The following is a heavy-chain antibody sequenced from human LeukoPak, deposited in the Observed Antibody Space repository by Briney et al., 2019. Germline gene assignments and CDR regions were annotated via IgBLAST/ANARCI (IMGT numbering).Heavy chain of an antibody. CDR3: AARRGYSYGIDY. CDR1: GGSISSSSYY. CDR2: IYYSGST. D-gene: IGHD5-18*01. Sequence: SSETLSLTCTVSGGSISSSSYYWGWIRQPPGKGLEWIGSIYYSGSTYYNPSLKSRVTISVDTSKNQFSLKLSSVTAADTAVYYCAARRGYSYGIDYWGQGTLVTVSS. J-gene: IGHJ4*02. V-gene: IGHV4-39*07.